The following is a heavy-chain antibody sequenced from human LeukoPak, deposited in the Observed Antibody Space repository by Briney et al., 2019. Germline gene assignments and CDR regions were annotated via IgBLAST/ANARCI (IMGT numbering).Heavy chain of an antibody. V-gene: IGHV3-53*01. CDR2: IYSDGST. Sequence: GGSLRLSCAASGVSFSRNYMSWVRQAPGKGLEWVSEIYSDGSTYYAASVKGRFSISRDNSKNTVYLQMNSLRAEDTAVYYCARELREHGVFDIWGQGTTVTVSS. J-gene: IGHJ3*02. D-gene: IGHD1-26*01. CDR1: GVSFSRNY. CDR3: ARELREHGVFDI.